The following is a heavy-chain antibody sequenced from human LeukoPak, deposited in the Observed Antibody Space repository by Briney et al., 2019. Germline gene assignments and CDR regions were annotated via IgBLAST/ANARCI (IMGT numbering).Heavy chain of an antibody. CDR2: IYYSGST. Sequence: SETLSLTCTVSGDSISTGDYYWAWIRQHRERGLEWIGYIYYSGSTHYNPSLQSRVTISVDTSKNQFSLNLNSVTAADTAVYYCARVIVVVPIGVYHYYAMDVWGQGTTVTVSS. V-gene: IGHV4-31*03. J-gene: IGHJ6*02. D-gene: IGHD2-2*01. CDR1: GDSISTGDYY. CDR3: ARVIVVVPIGVYHYYAMDV.